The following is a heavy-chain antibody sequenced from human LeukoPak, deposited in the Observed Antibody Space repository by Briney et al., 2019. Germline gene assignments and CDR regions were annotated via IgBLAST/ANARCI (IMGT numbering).Heavy chain of an antibody. J-gene: IGHJ4*02. Sequence: GASVKVSCKASGYTFTGYYMHWVRQAPGQGLEWKGWINPNSGGTNYAQKFQGWVTMARDTSISTAYMELSRLRSDDTAVYYCARDVSGRGYSGFNFFDYWGQGTLVTVSS. D-gene: IGHD5-12*01. CDR2: INPNSGGT. CDR3: ARDVSGRGYSGFNFFDY. V-gene: IGHV1-2*04. CDR1: GYTFTGYY.